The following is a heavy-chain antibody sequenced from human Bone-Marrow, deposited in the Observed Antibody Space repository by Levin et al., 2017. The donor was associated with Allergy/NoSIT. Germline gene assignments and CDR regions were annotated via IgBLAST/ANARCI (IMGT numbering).Heavy chain of an antibody. Sequence: ASVKVSCTASGYLFSGNSLHWVRQAPGQGLEWVAYINPNTGDSSSAQRFQGRVTVTRDTSMNSVYMELTGLTSDDTAVYFCARQNPGRVYWYFDLWGRGTLVTVSS. CDR2: INPNTGDS. V-gene: IGHV1-2*02. CDR3: ARQNPGRVYWYFDL. D-gene: IGHD3-10*01. CDR1: GYLFSGNS. J-gene: IGHJ2*01.